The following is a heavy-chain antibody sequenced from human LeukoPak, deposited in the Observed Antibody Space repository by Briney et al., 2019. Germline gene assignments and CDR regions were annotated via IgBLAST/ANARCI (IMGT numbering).Heavy chain of an antibody. CDR1: GFTFSSYA. CDR3: ARATYYYGSGSRDAFDI. J-gene: IGHJ3*02. Sequence: GGSLRLSCAASGFTFSSYAMSWVRQAPGKGLEWVSRINSDGSSTSYADSVKGRFTISRDNAKNTLYLQMNSLRAEDTAVYYCARATYYYGSGSRDAFDIWGQGTMVTVSS. V-gene: IGHV3-74*01. CDR2: INSDGSST. D-gene: IGHD3-10*01.